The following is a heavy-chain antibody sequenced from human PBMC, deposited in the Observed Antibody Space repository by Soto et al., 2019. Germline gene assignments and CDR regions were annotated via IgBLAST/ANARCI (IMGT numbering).Heavy chain of an antibody. Sequence: SVNVSCKASGGTFSSYAISWVRQAPGQGLEWMGGIIPIFGTANYAQKFQGRVTITAGESTSTAYMELSSLRSEDTAVYYCARGPYCDFWSGPHKPPTNNWFDPWGQGTLVTVSS. CDR1: GGTFSSYA. CDR3: ARGPYCDFWSGPHKPPTNNWFDP. D-gene: IGHD3-3*01. CDR2: IIPIFGTA. J-gene: IGHJ5*02. V-gene: IGHV1-69*13.